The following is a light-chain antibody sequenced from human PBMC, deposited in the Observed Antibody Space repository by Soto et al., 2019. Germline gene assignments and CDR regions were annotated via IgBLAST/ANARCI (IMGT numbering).Light chain of an antibody. CDR3: QHYYSYSEA. Sequence: DIQMNQSPSTLSAYVGDRVTITCRASQSISSCLDWYQQKPGKAPKLLMSAASSLESGVPSRFSGSGSGTEFTLTISSLQPDDFATYYCQHYYSYSEAFGQGTKVDIK. CDR2: AAS. J-gene: IGKJ1*01. V-gene: IGKV1-5*01. CDR1: QSISSC.